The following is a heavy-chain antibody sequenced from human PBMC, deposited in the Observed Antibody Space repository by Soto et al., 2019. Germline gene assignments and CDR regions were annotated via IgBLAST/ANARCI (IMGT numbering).Heavy chain of an antibody. CDR1: GFTFSSYA. V-gene: IGHV3-23*01. CDR3: GVSSWSFDY. Sequence: PGGSLRLSCAASGFTFSSYAMSWVRQAPGKGLEWVSAISGSGGSTYYADSVKGRFTISRDNSKNTLCLQMDSLRAEDTAVYYCGVSSWSFDYWGQGTLVTVSS. D-gene: IGHD6-13*01. J-gene: IGHJ4*02. CDR2: ISGSGGST.